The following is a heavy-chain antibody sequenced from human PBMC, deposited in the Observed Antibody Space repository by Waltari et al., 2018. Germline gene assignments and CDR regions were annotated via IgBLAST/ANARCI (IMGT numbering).Heavy chain of an antibody. Sequence: QVQLVESGGGVVQPGRSLRLSCAASGFTFSIYAMHWVRQAPGKGLEWVAVISYDGSNKYYVDSVKGRFTISRDNSKNTLYLQMNSLRAEDTAVYYCARGRYYYYMDVWGKGTTVTISS. CDR2: ISYDGSNK. V-gene: IGHV3-30-3*01. J-gene: IGHJ6*03. CDR1: GFTFSIYA. CDR3: ARGRYYYYMDV.